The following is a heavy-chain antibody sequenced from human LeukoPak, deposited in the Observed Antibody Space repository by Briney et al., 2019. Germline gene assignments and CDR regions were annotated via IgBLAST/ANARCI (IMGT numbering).Heavy chain of an antibody. CDR2: ISGSGGST. Sequence: GGSLRLSCAASGFTFSSYAMSWVRQAPGKGLEWVSAISGSGGSTYYADSVKGRFTISRDNSKNTLYLQMNSLRAEDTAVYYCAKGVRVVVVAATPVDWYFDYWGQGTLVTVSS. J-gene: IGHJ4*02. CDR1: GFTFSSYA. D-gene: IGHD2-15*01. CDR3: AKGVRVVVVAATPVDWYFDY. V-gene: IGHV3-23*01.